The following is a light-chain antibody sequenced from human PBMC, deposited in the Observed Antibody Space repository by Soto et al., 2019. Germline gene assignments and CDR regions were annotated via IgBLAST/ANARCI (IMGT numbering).Light chain of an antibody. CDR3: SSYAGSSNV. CDR1: SSDVGGYNY. Sequence: QSVLTQPPSASGSPGQSVAISCTGTSSDVGGYNYVSWYQQHPGKAPKLMIYDVNKRPSGVPDRFSGSKAGNTASLTVSGRQAEDEADYYCSSYAGSSNVFGTGTKLTVL. CDR2: DVN. V-gene: IGLV2-8*01. J-gene: IGLJ1*01.